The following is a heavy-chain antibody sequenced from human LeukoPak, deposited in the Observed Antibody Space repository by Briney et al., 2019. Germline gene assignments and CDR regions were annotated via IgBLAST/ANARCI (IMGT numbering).Heavy chain of an antibody. CDR1: GGSISSGGYS. J-gene: IGHJ4*02. D-gene: IGHD3-10*01. CDR2: IYHSGST. V-gene: IGHV4-30-2*01. Sequence: SQTLSLTCAVSGGSISSGGYSWSWIRQPPGKGLEWIGYIYHSGSTYYNPSLKSRVTISVDRSKNQFSLKPSSVTAADTAVYYCARGPMVRGVTSPYYFDYWGQGTLVTVSS. CDR3: ARGPMVRGVTSPYYFDY.